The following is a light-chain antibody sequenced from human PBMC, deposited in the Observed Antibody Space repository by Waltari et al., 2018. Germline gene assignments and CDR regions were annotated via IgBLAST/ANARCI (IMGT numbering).Light chain of an antibody. Sequence: DIQMTQSPSSLSASTGDTVTITFRASQGISTYLHWYQQKPGKAPKRLIYAASSLESGVPSRFSGSGSGTDFTLTISSLQPEDFATYYCLQYNSHPLTFGGGTKVEIK. CDR2: AAS. V-gene: IGKV1-17*01. CDR3: LQYNSHPLT. CDR1: QGISTY. J-gene: IGKJ4*01.